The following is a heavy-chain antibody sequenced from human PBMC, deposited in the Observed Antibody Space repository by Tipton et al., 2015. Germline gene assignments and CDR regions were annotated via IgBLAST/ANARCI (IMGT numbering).Heavy chain of an antibody. CDR2: ICDGGRT. V-gene: IGHV4-59*02. Sequence: TLSLTCTVSGVSVTDNCWSWIRQPPGKRLEWIGCICDGGRTNYNPSLKNRVTMSLETSESQFSLNLTSVTAADTAVYFCAKTHGAYDWYLDQWGQGTLVTVSS. CDR1: GVSVTDNC. J-gene: IGHJ4*02. CDR3: AKTHGAYDWYLDQ. D-gene: IGHD5-12*01.